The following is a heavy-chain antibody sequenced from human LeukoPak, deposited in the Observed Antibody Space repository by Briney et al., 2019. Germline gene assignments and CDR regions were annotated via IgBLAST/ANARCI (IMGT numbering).Heavy chain of an antibody. V-gene: IGHV3-15*01. CDR3: TTDHPYDILTGPHIDY. CDR2: IKSKTDGRTT. D-gene: IGHD3-9*01. J-gene: IGHJ4*02. Sequence: PGGSLRLSCAASGFTFSNAWMRWVRQAPGKGLEWVGRIKSKTDGRTTDYAAPVKGRFTISRDDSKNTLYLQMNSLKTEYTAVYYCTTDHPYDILTGPHIDYWGQGTLVTVSS. CDR1: GFTFSNAW.